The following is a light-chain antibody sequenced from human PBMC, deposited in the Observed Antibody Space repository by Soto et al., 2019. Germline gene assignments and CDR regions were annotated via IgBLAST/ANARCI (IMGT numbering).Light chain of an antibody. Sequence: QSALTQPASVSGSPGQSITISCTGKSSDVGGYNYVSWYQQHPGKAPKLMIYDVSNRPSGVSNRFSGSKSGNTASLTISGLQAEDEADYYCSSYTSSSISCVFGTGTKVTV. V-gene: IGLV2-14*01. CDR3: SSYTSSSISCV. J-gene: IGLJ1*01. CDR1: SSDVGGYNY. CDR2: DVS.